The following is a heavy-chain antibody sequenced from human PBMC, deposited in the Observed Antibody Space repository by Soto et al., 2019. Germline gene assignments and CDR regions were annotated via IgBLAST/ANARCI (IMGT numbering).Heavy chain of an antibody. CDR2: INSDGSST. J-gene: IGHJ5*02. CDR3: ARDGIAVAGRRWFDT. D-gene: IGHD6-19*01. CDR1: GFTFSNYW. V-gene: IGHV3-74*01. Sequence: GGSLRLSCAASGFTFSNYWMHWVRQAPGKGLMWVSRINSDGSSTSFADSEKGRFTISRDNAKNTLYLQMDNLRAEDTAVYYCARDGIAVAGRRWFDTWGQGTLVTVSS.